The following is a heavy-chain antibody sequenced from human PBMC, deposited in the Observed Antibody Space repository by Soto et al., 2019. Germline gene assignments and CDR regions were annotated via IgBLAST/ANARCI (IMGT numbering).Heavy chain of an antibody. Sequence: PSETLSLTCTVSGGSINGGDYHWTWIRQTPGKGLEWIGAIYYSGSTYYNPSLKSRIRISVDTSKNQFSLKLSSVTAADTAVYYCARGVIMLFDYWGQGTLVTVSS. V-gene: IGHV4-30-4*02. CDR2: IYYSGST. CDR3: ARGVIMLFDY. CDR1: GGSINGGDYH. J-gene: IGHJ4*02. D-gene: IGHD2-8*01.